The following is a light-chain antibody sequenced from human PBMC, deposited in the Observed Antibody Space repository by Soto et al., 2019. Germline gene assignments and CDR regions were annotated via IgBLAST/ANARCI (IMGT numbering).Light chain of an antibody. Sequence: QSALTQPASVSGSPGRSITISCTGTSSDVGYYNYVSWYQQHPGKAPKLMIYDVRNRPSGVSNRFSGSKSGNTTSLTISGLQAEDEADYYCSSYTSSSTYVFGTGTKVTV. CDR1: SSDVGYYNY. V-gene: IGLV2-14*03. J-gene: IGLJ1*01. CDR2: DVR. CDR3: SSYTSSSTYV.